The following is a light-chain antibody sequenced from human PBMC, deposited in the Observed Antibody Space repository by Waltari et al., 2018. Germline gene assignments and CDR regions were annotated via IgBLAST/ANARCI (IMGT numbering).Light chain of an antibody. CDR3: HQYNSWPPCT. CDR2: GAS. CDR1: QNIGNN. Sequence: EIVMTQSPDTLSVSPGERATLSCRASQNIGNNLAWYQQKPGQAPRLLIYGASSTAIGIPDRFSGSGSGTEFTLTISSLQAEDFAVYLCHQYNSWPPCTFGQGTKLEIK. V-gene: IGKV3-15*01. J-gene: IGKJ2*02.